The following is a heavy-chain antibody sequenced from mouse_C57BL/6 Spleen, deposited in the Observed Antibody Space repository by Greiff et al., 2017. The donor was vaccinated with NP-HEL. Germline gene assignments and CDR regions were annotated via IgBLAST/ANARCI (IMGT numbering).Heavy chain of an antibody. CDR1: GYTFTDYN. CDR3: AKGMITTVVATPFTY. J-gene: IGHJ3*01. D-gene: IGHD1-1*01. CDR2: INPNNGGT. V-gene: IGHV1-22*01. Sequence: VQLQQSGPELVKPGASVKMSCKASGYTFTDYNMHWVKQSHGKSLEWIGYINPNNGGTSSNQKFKGKATLTVNKSSSTDYMELRSLTSEDSAVYYCAKGMITTVVATPFTYWGQGTLVTVSA.